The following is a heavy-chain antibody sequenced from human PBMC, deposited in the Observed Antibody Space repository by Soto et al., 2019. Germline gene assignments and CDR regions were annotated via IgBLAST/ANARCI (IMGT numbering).Heavy chain of an antibody. Sequence: GESGKISCKGFGFSFTGYWFCWVRQMPGKGLEWMGLIDPGDSDTRYSSSFQGQVTISDDKSISTIYLQWSSLKASDTAIYYCARRGQTAIYYYYGMDVWGQGTSVTV. CDR3: ARRGQTAIYYYYGMDV. CDR2: IDPGDSDT. CDR1: GFSFTGYW. V-gene: IGHV5-51*01. J-gene: IGHJ6*02.